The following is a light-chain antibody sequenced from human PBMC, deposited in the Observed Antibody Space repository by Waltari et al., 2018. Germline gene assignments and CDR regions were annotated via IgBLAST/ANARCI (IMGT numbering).Light chain of an antibody. CDR1: QDVSTW. CDR3: QQTDSFPLT. Sequence: DIQMTQSPSSVSASIGDRVTISCRASQDVSTWVAWYQQKPGKAPNLLISAASSLQGGVPSRFSGSGSGTDFTLTISGLQPEDFPIYFCQQTDSFPLTFGGGTKVELK. J-gene: IGKJ4*01. V-gene: IGKV1-12*01. CDR2: AAS.